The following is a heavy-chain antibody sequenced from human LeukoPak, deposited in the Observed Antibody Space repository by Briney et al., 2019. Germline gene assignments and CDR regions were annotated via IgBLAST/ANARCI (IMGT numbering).Heavy chain of an antibody. V-gene: IGHV3-33*06. CDR2: IWYDGSNK. CDR1: GFTFSSYW. CDR3: AKDWQQLVYSAEYFQH. J-gene: IGHJ1*01. Sequence: GGSLRLSCAASGFTFSSYWMHWVRQAPGKGLEWVAVIWYDGSNKYYADSVKGRFTISRDNSKNTLYLQMNSLRAEDTAVYYCAKDWQQLVYSAEYFQHWGQGTLVTVSS. D-gene: IGHD6-13*01.